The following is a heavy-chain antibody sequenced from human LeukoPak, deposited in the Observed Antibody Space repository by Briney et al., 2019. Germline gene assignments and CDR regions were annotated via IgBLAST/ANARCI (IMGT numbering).Heavy chain of an antibody. CDR1: GGTFTSYA. CDR3: ARHLPIAVAQYYFDY. D-gene: IGHD6-19*01. J-gene: IGHJ4*02. Sequence: GASVKVSCKAPGGTFTSYAISWVRQAPGQGLEWMGGIIPIFGTANYAQKFQGRVTITADESTSTAYMELSSLRSEDTAVYYCARHLPIAVAQYYFDYWGQGTLDTVSS. CDR2: IIPIFGTA. V-gene: IGHV1-69*13.